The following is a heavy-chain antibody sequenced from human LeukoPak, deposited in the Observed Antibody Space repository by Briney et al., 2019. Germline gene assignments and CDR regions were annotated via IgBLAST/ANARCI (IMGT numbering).Heavy chain of an antibody. CDR3: AKVHYYDSSGYYYYYYGMDV. CDR1: GFTFSSYA. V-gene: IGHV3-23*01. J-gene: IGHJ6*02. CDR2: ISGGGGST. D-gene: IGHD3-22*01. Sequence: QSGGSLRLSCAASGFTFSSYAMNWVRQAPGKGLEWVSGISGGGGSTYYADSVKGRFTISRDNSKNTLYLQMNSLRAEDTAVYYCAKVHYYDSSGYYYYYYGMDVWGQGTTVTVSS.